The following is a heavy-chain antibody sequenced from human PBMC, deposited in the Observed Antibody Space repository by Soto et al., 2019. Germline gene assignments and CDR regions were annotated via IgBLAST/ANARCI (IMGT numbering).Heavy chain of an antibody. J-gene: IGHJ5*02. CDR2: ISGSGGST. CDR1: GFTFSSYA. Sequence: GGSLRLSCAASGFTFSSYAMSWVRQAPGKGLEWVSAISGSGGSTYYADSVKGRFTISRDNSKNTLYLQMNSLRAEDTAVYYRAKDPFSSYCGGDCYSGGFDPWGQGTLVTSPQ. CDR3: AKDPFSSYCGGDCYSGGFDP. V-gene: IGHV3-23*01. D-gene: IGHD2-21*02.